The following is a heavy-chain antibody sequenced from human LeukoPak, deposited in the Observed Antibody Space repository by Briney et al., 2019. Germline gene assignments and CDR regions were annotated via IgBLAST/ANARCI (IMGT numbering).Heavy chain of an antibody. CDR1: GGSFSGYY. D-gene: IGHD5-24*01. CDR3: ARRLERWLQSAPFDY. CDR2: INHSGST. J-gene: IGHJ4*02. Sequence: SETLSLTCAVYGGSFSGYYWSWIRLPPGKGLEWIGEINHSGSTNYNPSLKSRVTISVDTSKNQFSLKLSSVTAADTAVYYCARRLERWLQSAPFDYWGQGTLVTVSS. V-gene: IGHV4-34*01.